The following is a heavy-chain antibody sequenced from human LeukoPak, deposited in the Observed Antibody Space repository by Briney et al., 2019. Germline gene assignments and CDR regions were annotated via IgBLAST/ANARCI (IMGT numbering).Heavy chain of an antibody. CDR2: ISHSGSTT. Sequence: GGSLRLSCAASGFTFSSYAMSWVRQAPGKGLEWLSAISHSGSTTYYADSVKGRFTISRDNSKNTLYLQMNSLRAEDTAVYYCARHGGNSAPDGRGFAYWGQGTLVTVSS. CDR1: GFTFSSYA. J-gene: IGHJ4*02. V-gene: IGHV3-23*01. D-gene: IGHD4-23*01. CDR3: ARHGGNSAPDGRGFAY.